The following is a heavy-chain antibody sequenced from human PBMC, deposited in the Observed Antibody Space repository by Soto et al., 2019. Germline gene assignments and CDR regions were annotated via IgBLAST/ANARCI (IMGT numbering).Heavy chain of an antibody. Sequence: SGTLSLACAVSGGSIARSDWWNWVRQTPEKGLEWIGEIFHEGNIIYNPSLKSRVTISVDKSKNQLSLELTSVTAADTALYYCARDHQSGNPWSFDYWGQGILVTVSS. V-gene: IGHV4-4*02. D-gene: IGHD1-1*01. CDR3: ARDHQSGNPWSFDY. J-gene: IGHJ4*02. CDR2: IFHEGNI. CDR1: GGSIARSDW.